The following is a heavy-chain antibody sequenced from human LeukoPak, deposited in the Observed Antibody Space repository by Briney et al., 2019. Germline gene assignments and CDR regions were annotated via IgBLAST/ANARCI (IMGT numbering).Heavy chain of an antibody. CDR2: ISATRDIT. Sequence: PGGSLRLSCAAFGFNYSSYTMNWVRQAPGMGLEWLSYISATRDITYYADSVKGRYTISRDNAKNSLYLQMNNLRAEDTAVYYCAKGGHYDSSGYFGPSGYWGQGTLVTVSS. J-gene: IGHJ4*02. D-gene: IGHD3-22*01. CDR1: GFNYSSYT. CDR3: AKGGHYDSSGYFGPSGY. V-gene: IGHV3-48*01.